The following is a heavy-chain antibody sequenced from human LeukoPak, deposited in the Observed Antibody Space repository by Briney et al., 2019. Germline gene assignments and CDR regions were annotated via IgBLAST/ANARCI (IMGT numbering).Heavy chain of an antibody. J-gene: IGHJ6*03. CDR1: GFTFSSYG. V-gene: IGHV3-30*03. Sequence: GRSLRLSCAASGFTFSSYGMHWVRNAPAKGMEWVAVISYDGSNKYYADSVHSRLTITRDNSKNTLYLQMNSRRAEDTAVYYCAREYFYTWTGYYYMYVWGKGTTVTVPS. CDR3: AREYFYTWTGYYYMYV. CDR2: ISYDGSNK. D-gene: IGHD1-20*01.